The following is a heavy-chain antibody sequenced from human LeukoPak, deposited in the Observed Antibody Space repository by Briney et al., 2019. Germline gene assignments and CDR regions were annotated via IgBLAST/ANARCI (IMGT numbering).Heavy chain of an antibody. Sequence: ASVKVSRKASGYTFSSYGISWGRQAPGQGLEWMGWISAYNGNTNYAQMVQGRVTMTTATSTSTAYMEVRSLRSDDTAMYYCARDVGDIVTVPSAISVPWGRGTLVTVSS. CDR2: ISAYNGNT. CDR1: GYTFSSYG. J-gene: IGHJ5*02. CDR3: ARDVGDIVTVPSAISVP. V-gene: IGHV1-18*01. D-gene: IGHD2-2*01.